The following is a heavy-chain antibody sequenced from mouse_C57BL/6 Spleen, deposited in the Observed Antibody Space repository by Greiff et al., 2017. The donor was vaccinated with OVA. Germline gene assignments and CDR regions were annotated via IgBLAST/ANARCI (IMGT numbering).Heavy chain of an antibody. V-gene: IGHV3-6*01. D-gene: IGHD1-1*01. Sequence: EVKLQESGPGLVKPSQSLSLTCSVTGYSITSGYYWNWIRQFPGNKLEWMGYISYDGSNNYNPSLKNRISITRDTSKNQFFLKLNSVTTEDTATDYCAREDYGSSFDYWGQGTTLTVSS. CDR1: GYSITSGYY. CDR3: AREDYGSSFDY. CDR2: ISYDGSN. J-gene: IGHJ2*01.